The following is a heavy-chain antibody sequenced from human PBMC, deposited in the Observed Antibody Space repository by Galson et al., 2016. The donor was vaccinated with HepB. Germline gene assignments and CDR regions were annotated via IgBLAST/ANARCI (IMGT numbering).Heavy chain of an antibody. Sequence: SLRLSCAASGFTFSDYGMHWVRQTPGKGLEWVAVISHDGTNKYYADSVKGRFTTSRDNSKNTLYLQMNDLRAEDTAVFYCANYLGAYDILTDYRYPSKSDAFDLWGQGTMVTVSS. V-gene: IGHV3-30*18. J-gene: IGHJ3*01. CDR3: ANYLGAYDILTDYRYPSKSDAFDL. D-gene: IGHD3-9*01. CDR2: ISHDGTNK. CDR1: GFTFSDYG.